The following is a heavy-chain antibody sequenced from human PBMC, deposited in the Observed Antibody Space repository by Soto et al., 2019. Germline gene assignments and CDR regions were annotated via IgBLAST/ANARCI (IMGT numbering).Heavy chain of an antibody. CDR3: VSYRGAFYFDH. V-gene: IGHV4-59*01. D-gene: IGHD4-4*01. CDR2: VYYGGT. Sequence: PSETLSLTCTVSGGSMSSNYWSWIRQSPAKGLEWIGFVYYGGTNYNPSFESRVTMSVDTPKKQFSLELSDVTAAGTAVYYCVSYRGAFYFDHWGQGTLVTVSS. J-gene: IGHJ4*02. CDR1: GGSMSSNY.